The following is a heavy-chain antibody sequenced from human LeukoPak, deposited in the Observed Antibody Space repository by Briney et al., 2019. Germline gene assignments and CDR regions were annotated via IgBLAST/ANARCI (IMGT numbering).Heavy chain of an antibody. Sequence: SETLSLTCTVSSGSISSGSYYWSWIRQPAGKGLEWIGRIYTSGSTNYNPSLKSRVTISVDTSKNQFSLKLSSVTAADTAVYYCARDLFWIAAANTNNNAFDIWGQGTMVTVSS. CDR2: IYTSGST. V-gene: IGHV4-61*02. J-gene: IGHJ3*02. CDR1: SGSISSGSYY. CDR3: ARDLFWIAAANTNNNAFDI. D-gene: IGHD6-13*01.